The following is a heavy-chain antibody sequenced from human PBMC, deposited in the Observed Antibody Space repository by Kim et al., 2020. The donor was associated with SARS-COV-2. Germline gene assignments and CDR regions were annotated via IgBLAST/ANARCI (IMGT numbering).Heavy chain of an antibody. CDR1: GFTFSGSA. CDR2: IRSKANSYAT. Sequence: GGSLRLSCAASGFTFSGSAMHWVRQASGKGLEWVGRIRSKANSYATAYAASVKGRFTISRDDSKNTAYLQMNSLKTEDTAVYYCTRRDSFRGVIDYWGQGTLVTVSS. V-gene: IGHV3-73*01. D-gene: IGHD3-10*01. CDR3: TRRDSFRGVIDY. J-gene: IGHJ4*02.